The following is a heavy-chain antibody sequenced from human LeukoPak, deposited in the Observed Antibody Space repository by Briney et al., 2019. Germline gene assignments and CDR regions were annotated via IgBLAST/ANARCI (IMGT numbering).Heavy chain of an antibody. CDR1: GFTFRNYA. V-gene: IGHV3-23*01. J-gene: IGHJ4*02. CDR3: AQDPQLMHRSGWYDY. Sequence: AGGSLSLSCAASGFTFRNYAMSWVRQAPGKGLEWVSTISGSGDNTHYADFVKGRFTISRDNSKNTLYLQMNSLSADDTAIFYCAQDPQLMHRSGWYDYWGQGTLVTVSS. D-gene: IGHD6-19*01. CDR2: ISGSGDNT.